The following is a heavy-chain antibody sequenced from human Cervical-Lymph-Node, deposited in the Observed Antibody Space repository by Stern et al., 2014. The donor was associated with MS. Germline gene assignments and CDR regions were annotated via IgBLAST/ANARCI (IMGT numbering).Heavy chain of an antibody. J-gene: IGHJ5*02. CDR3: AKDRGTSLSYSGWYVH. CDR2: LSWSSGTI. CDR1: GFTFDDYA. Sequence: IQLVQSGGGLVQPGRSLRLSCAASGFTFDDYAMHWVRQAPGKGLERVSGLSWSSGTIGYADSVKGRFTISRDNAKNSLYLQMNSLRAEDTALYYCAKDRGTSLSYSGWYVHWGQGTLVTVSS. V-gene: IGHV3-9*01. D-gene: IGHD5-12*01.